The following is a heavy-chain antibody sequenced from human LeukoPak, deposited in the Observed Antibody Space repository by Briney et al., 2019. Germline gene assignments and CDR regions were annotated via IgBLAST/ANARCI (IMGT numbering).Heavy chain of an antibody. CDR2: ISYDGAIT. CDR1: GFTFRSYA. Sequence: GGSLRLSCAASGFTFRSYAMHWVRQAPGKGLEWVAVISYDGAITNYADSVKGRFTISRDNSKSTLSLQLNSLRPEDAAVYYCARDSTYYYASGSSGPHYFDYWGQGTLVTVSS. D-gene: IGHD3-10*01. V-gene: IGHV3-30*01. CDR3: ARDSTYYYASGSSGPHYFDY. J-gene: IGHJ4*02.